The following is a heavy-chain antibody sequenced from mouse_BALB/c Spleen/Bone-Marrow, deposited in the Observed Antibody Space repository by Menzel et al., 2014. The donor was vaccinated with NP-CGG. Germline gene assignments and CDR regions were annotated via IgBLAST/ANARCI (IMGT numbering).Heavy chain of an antibody. CDR1: GFTFSNYW. Sequence: EVKLMESGGGLVQPGGSMKLSCVASGFTFSNYWMSWVRQSPEKGLEWVAEIKVKSNNYATHYAESVKGRFTISRDDSKSSVYLQMSNLRAEDTGIYYCTRLDYDWFAYWGQGTLVTVSA. D-gene: IGHD2-4*01. V-gene: IGHV6-6*02. J-gene: IGHJ3*01. CDR3: TRLDYDWFAY. CDR2: IKVKSNNYAT.